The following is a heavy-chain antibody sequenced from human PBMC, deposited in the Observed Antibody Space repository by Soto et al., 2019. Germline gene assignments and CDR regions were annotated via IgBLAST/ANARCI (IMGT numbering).Heavy chain of an antibody. Sequence: GSLSLSCAASGFTFSGSTMHWVRQASGKGLEWVGRIRSKANSYATAYAASVKGRFTISRDDSKNTAYLQMNSLKTEDTAVYYCTRPLYYDYVWGSYRHDAFDIWGQGTMVTVSS. CDR3: TRPLYYDYVWGSYRHDAFDI. D-gene: IGHD3-16*02. CDR1: GFTFSGST. V-gene: IGHV3-73*01. J-gene: IGHJ3*02. CDR2: IRSKANSYAT.